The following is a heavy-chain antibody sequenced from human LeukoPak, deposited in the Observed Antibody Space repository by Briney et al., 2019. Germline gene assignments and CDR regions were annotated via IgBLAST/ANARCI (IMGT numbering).Heavy chain of an antibody. V-gene: IGHV3-21*01. CDR1: EFTFITYN. J-gene: IGHJ3*01. Sequence: AGGSLRLSCAASEFTFITYNMHWVRQAPGKGLEWVSSIGGGSNYIYHADSLKGRFTISRDNAKNSLYLQMNSLRADDTAVYYCAREMAATYDAFDVWGQGTMVTVSS. D-gene: IGHD5-24*01. CDR2: IGGGSNYI. CDR3: AREMAATYDAFDV.